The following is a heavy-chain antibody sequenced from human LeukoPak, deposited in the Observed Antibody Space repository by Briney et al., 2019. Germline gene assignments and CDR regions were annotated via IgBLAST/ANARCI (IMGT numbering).Heavy chain of an antibody. Sequence: SGGSLRLSCAASGFTFSSYGMHWVRQAPGKGLEWVAVISYDGSNKYYADSVKGRFTISRDNSKNTLYLQMNSLRAEDTAVYYCAREKWLRLLAYSSPTYYHYGLDVWGQGTTVTVCS. V-gene: IGHV3-30*03. CDR3: AREKWLRLLAYSSPTYYHYGLDV. CDR1: GFTFSSYG. CDR2: ISYDGSNK. D-gene: IGHD5-12*01. J-gene: IGHJ6*02.